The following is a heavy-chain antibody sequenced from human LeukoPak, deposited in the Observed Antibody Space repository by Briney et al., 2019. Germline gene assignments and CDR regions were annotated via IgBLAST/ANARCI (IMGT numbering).Heavy chain of an antibody. V-gene: IGHV1-2*02. CDR3: ARAGSSGYYYYYYGMDV. D-gene: IGHD3-22*01. CDR2: INPNSGGT. CDR1: GYTFTGYY. J-gene: IGHJ6*02. Sequence: ASVKVSCKASGYTFTGYYMHWVRQAPGQGLVWMGWINPNSGGTNYAQKFQGRVTMTRDTSISTAYMELSRLRSDDTAVYYCARAGSSGYYYYYYGMDVWGQGTTVTVSS.